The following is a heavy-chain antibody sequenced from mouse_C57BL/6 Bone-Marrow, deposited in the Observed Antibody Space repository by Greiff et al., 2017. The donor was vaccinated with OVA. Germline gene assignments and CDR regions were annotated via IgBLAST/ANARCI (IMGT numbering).Heavy chain of an antibody. D-gene: IGHD2-1*01. V-gene: IGHV5-4*01. Sequence: EVHLVESGGGLVKPGGSLKLSCAASGFTFSSYAMSWVRQTPEKRLEWVATISDGGSYTYYPDNVKGRFTISRDNAKNNLYLQMSHLKSEDTAMYYCARVLLLPSFDYWGQGTTLTVSS. CDR2: ISDGGSYT. CDR3: ARVLLLPSFDY. CDR1: GFTFSSYA. J-gene: IGHJ2*01.